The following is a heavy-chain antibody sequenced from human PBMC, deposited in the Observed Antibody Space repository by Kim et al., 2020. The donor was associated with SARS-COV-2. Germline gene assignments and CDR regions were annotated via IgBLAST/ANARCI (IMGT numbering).Heavy chain of an antibody. V-gene: IGHV3-66*01. J-gene: IGHJ4*02. Sequence: SVKGRINISRDDSQNTVYLQMNSLRAEDTAVYFCAREPSTYFGYWGQGTLVTVSS. CDR3: AREPSTYFGY.